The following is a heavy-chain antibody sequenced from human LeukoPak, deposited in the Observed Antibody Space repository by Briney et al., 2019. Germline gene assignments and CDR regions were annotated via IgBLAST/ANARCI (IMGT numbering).Heavy chain of an antibody. V-gene: IGHV4-4*02. CDR3: AREILGGFNPGAY. Sequence: SETLSLTRTVSLDSTTSNFWSWVRQPPGKGLEWMGEIHRSGSPNYNPSLQSRVTISIDRSRNQIVLELSSVTAADTAFYYCAREILGGFNPGAYWGQGTLVTVSS. CDR2: IHRSGSP. D-gene: IGHD1-14*01. J-gene: IGHJ4*02. CDR1: LDSTTSNF.